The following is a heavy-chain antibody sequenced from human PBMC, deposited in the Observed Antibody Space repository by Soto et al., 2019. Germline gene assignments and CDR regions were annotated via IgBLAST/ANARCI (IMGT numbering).Heavy chain of an antibody. V-gene: IGHV3-30-3*01. CDR2: ISYDGSNK. CDR1: GFTFSSYA. CDR3: AREYSSSATHHKFYYYYYYGMDV. Sequence: QVQLVESGGGVVQPGRSLRLSCAASGFTFSSYAMHWVRQAPGKGLEWVAVISYDGSNKYYADSVKGRFTISRDNSKNTLYLQMNGLRAEDTAVYYCAREYSSSATHHKFYYYYYYGMDVWGQGTTVTVSS. D-gene: IGHD6-6*01. J-gene: IGHJ6*02.